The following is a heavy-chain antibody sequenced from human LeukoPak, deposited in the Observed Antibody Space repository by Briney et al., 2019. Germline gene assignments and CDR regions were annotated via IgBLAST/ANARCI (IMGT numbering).Heavy chain of an antibody. CDR3: TTYLVPTVAAEDSADKWFDP. D-gene: IGHD6-13*01. J-gene: IGHJ5*02. Sequence: ASVKVSCKVSGYSLTELSIHWVRQAPGKGLEWVGGFDPEDGETIYAQKFQGRVTMTEDTSTDTASMELSSLRSEDTAVYYCTTYLVPTVAAEDSADKWFDPWGQGSLVTVSS. CDR1: GYSLTELS. CDR2: FDPEDGET. V-gene: IGHV1-24*01.